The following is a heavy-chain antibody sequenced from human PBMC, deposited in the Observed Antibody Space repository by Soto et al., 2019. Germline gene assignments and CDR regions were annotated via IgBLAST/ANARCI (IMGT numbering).Heavy chain of an antibody. CDR1: GFTFDDFS. CDR3: AKEKHDASWTSFHY. CDR2: IGRDGIYT. Sequence: EVQLVESGGAVVQPGGSLRLSCAASGFTFDDFSMHWVRQAPGKGLEWVSLIGRDGIYTYYADSVKGRFTISRDNSKNSLYLQMNSPTTEDTALDFCAKEKHDASWTSFHYWGQGTLVTVSS. J-gene: IGHJ4*02. V-gene: IGHV3-43*01. D-gene: IGHD2-2*01.